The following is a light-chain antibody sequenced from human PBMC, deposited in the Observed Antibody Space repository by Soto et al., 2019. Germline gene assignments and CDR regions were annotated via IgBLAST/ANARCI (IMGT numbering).Light chain of an antibody. CDR1: QSVNSNY. CDR2: GAS. CDR3: QQYDNSPRT. Sequence: EIVLTQSPGTLSLSPGERATLSCRASQSVNSNYLAWYQQKPGQGPRLLMYGASSRATGIPDRFSGSGSGTDFTLTSSRLEPEDFAVYYWQQYDNSPRTFGQGTKVEIK. J-gene: IGKJ1*01. V-gene: IGKV3-20*01.